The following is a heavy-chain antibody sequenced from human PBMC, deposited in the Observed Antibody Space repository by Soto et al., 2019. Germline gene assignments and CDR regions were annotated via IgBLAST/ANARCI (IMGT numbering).Heavy chain of an antibody. CDR3: ARRLKDEYGSSHYCSAFDV. Sequence: GESLKISYMPPGYFFNKYLMASVRCLPGNGLESAGMVYPGVSATRYSPSFQGQVTISVDTSTSTAYMQWNSLKASDSAMYYCARRLKDEYGSSHYCSAFDVWGRGTTVTVSS. J-gene: IGHJ6*02. CDR1: GYFFNKYL. V-gene: IGHV5-51*01. D-gene: IGHD3-10*01. CDR2: VYPGVSAT.